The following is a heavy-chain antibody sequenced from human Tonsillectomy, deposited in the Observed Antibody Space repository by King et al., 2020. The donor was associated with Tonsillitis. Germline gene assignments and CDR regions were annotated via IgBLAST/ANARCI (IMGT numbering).Heavy chain of an antibody. J-gene: IGHJ6*02. CDR2: IYPGDSDT. CDR1: GYSFTSYW. Sequence: VQLVESGAEVKKPGESLKISSKGSGYSFTSYWIGWVRQMPGKGLEWMGIIYPGDSDTRYSPSFQGQVTISADKSISTAYLQWSSLKASDTAMYYCAGSPVVRGVLSYYYGMDVWGQGTTVTVSS. D-gene: IGHD3-10*01. CDR3: AGSPVVRGVLSYYYGMDV. V-gene: IGHV5-51*01.